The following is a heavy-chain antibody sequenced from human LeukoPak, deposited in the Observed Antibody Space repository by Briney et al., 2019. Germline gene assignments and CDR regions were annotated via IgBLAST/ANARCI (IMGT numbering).Heavy chain of an antibody. CDR2: ISGSGGST. V-gene: IGHV3-23*01. J-gene: IGHJ4*02. D-gene: IGHD6-13*01. CDR3: AKGYSSNDY. CDR1: GFTFSTYS. Sequence: GGSMRLSCAASGFTFSTYSMRWVRQAPGKGLEWVSAISGSGGSTYYADSVKGRFTISRDNSKNTLYLQMNSLRAEDTAVYYCAKGYSSNDYWGQGTLVTVSS.